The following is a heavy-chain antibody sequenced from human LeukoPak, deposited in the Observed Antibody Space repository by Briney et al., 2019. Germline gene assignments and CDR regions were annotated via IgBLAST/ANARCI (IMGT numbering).Heavy chain of an antibody. CDR2: IKSKTDGGTT. D-gene: IGHD3-10*01. CDR3: TTRGPTYYYGSGNPGGY. CDR1: GFTFTNAW. V-gene: IGHV3-15*01. J-gene: IGHJ4*02. Sequence: PGGSLRLSCAASGFTFTNAWMSWVRQAPGKGLEWVGRIKSKTDGGTTDYAAPVKGRFTISRDDSKNTLYLQMNSLKTEDTAVYYCTTRGPTYYYGSGNPGGYWGQGTLVTVSS.